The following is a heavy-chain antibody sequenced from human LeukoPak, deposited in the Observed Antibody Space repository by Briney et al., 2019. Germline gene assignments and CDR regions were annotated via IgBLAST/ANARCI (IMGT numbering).Heavy chain of an antibody. D-gene: IGHD3-3*01. CDR2: IVPIFGTA. CDR1: GGTFSSYA. Sequence: SVKVSCKASGGTFSSYAISWVRQAPGQGLEWMGGIVPIFGTANYAQKFQGRVTITADESTSTAYMELSSLRSEDTAVYYCARDFRKNYDFWSGYSNWFDPWGQGTLVTVSS. CDR3: ARDFRKNYDFWSGYSNWFDP. V-gene: IGHV1-69*13. J-gene: IGHJ5*02.